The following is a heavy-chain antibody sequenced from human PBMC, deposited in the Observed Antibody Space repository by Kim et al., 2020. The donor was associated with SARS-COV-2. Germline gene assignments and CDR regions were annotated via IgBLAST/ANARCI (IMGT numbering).Heavy chain of an antibody. CDR3: ARRTYYDFWSGYPSPFDI. J-gene: IGHJ3*02. D-gene: IGHD3-3*01. Sequence: SETLSLTCAVYGGSFSGYYWSWIRQPPGKGLEWIGEINHSGSTNYNPSLKSRVTISVDTSKNQFSLKLSSVTAADTAVYYCARRTYYDFWSGYPSPFDIWGQGTMVTVSS. V-gene: IGHV4-34*01. CDR2: INHSGST. CDR1: GGSFSGYY.